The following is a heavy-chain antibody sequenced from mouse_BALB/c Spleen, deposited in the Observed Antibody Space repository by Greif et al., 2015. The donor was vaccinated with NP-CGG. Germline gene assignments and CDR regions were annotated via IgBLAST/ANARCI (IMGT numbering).Heavy chain of an antibody. Sequence: EVKLVESGGDLVKPGGSLKLSCAASGFTFSSYGMSWVRQTPGKRLEWVATISSGGSYTYYPDSVKGRFTISRDNAKNTLYLQMSSLKSEDTAMYYCARHGNHRNYFDYWGQGTTLTVSS. CDR2: ISSGGSYT. J-gene: IGHJ2*01. V-gene: IGHV5-6*02. CDR1: GFTFSSYG. CDR3: ARHGNHRNYFDY. D-gene: IGHD2-1*01.